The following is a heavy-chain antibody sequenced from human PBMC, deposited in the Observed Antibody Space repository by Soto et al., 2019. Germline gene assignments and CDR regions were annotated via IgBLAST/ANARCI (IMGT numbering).Heavy chain of an antibody. CDR3: AREYYDFWSGYSRHFDY. D-gene: IGHD3-3*01. Sequence: ASVKVSCKASGYTFTSYGISWVRQAPGQGLEWMGWISAYNGNTNYAQKLQGSVTMTTDTSTSTAYMELRSLRSDDTAVYYCAREYYDFWSGYSRHFDYWGQGTLVTVSS. CDR1: GYTFTSYG. V-gene: IGHV1-18*01. CDR2: ISAYNGNT. J-gene: IGHJ4*02.